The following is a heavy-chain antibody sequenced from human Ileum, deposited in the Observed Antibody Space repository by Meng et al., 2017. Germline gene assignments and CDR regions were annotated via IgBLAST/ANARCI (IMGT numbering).Heavy chain of an antibody. V-gene: IGHV2-5*02. D-gene: IGHD4-11*01. Sequence: QITLKESGPTLWKPQQTLTPTCTFSGFSLSTSGVGVGWTRQPPGKALEWLALIYWDDDKRYSPSLKSRLTITKDTSKNQVVLTMTNMDPVDTATYYCAHKTTVTTSGRGLFDYWGQGTLVTVSS. CDR1: GFSLSTSGVG. CDR2: IYWDDDK. CDR3: AHKTTVTTSGRGLFDY. J-gene: IGHJ4*02.